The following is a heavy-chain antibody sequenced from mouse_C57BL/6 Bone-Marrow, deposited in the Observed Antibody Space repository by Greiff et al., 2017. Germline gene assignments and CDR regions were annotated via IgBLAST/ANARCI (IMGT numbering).Heavy chain of an antibody. V-gene: IGHV1-18*01. CDR3: ARYSNSLYAMNY. CDR2: INPNNGGT. J-gene: IGHJ4*01. D-gene: IGHD2-5*01. Sequence: EVMLVESGPELVKPGASVKIPCKASGYTFTDYNMDWVKQSHGKSLEWIGDINPNNGGTIYNQKFKGKATLTVDKSSSTAYMELRSLTSEDTAVYYWARYSNSLYAMNYWGQGTSVTVSS. CDR1: GYTFTDYN.